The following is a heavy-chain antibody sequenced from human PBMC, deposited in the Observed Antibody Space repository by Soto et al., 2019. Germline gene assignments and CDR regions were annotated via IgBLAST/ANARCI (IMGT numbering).Heavy chain of an antibody. V-gene: IGHV4-4*02. CDR3: VRNGYYSLDY. Sequence: QVQLQESGPGLVKPSGTLSLTCAVSGDSISSHDWWSWVRQPPNKGLEWIAEIHHSGGTNYNPSLMSRATSSVDNSKNQFSLKLISTTAADTAVYYCVRNGYYSLDYWGQGTLVSVSS. J-gene: IGHJ4*02. CDR2: IHHSGGT. CDR1: GDSISSHDW. D-gene: IGHD3-22*01.